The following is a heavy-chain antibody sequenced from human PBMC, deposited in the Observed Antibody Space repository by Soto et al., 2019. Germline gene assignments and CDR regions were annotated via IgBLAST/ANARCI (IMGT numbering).Heavy chain of an antibody. J-gene: IGHJ4*02. D-gene: IGHD6-13*01. CDR1: GDSISSGYY. Sequence: PSETLSLTCAVSGDSISSGYYWGWIRQPPGKGLEWIGSVHHSGSTFYSPSLRSRVTISVDTSKNQFYLKLTSVTVADTAVYYCARSTATTGTLKYWGQGTLVTVSS. CDR3: ARSTATTGTLKY. V-gene: IGHV4-38-2*01. CDR2: VHHSGST.